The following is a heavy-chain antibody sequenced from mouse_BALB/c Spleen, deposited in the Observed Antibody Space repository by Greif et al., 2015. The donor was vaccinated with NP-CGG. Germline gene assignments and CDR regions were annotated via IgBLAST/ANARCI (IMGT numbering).Heavy chain of an antibody. CDR3: ARNYRYYFDY. CDR1: GFTFSSYA. J-gene: IGHJ2*01. V-gene: IGHV5-9-4*01. D-gene: IGHD2-14*01. Sequence: EVKLVDSGGGLVKPGGSLKLSCAASGFTFSSYAMSWVRQSPEKRLEWVAEISSGGSYTYYPDTVTGRFTISRDNTKNPLYLEMSSLRSEDTAMYYCARNYRYYFDYWGQGTTLTVSS. CDR2: ISSGGSYT.